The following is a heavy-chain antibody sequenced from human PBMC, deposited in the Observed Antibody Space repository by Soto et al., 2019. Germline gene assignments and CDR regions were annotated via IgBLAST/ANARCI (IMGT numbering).Heavy chain of an antibody. CDR2: INGDGSGT. D-gene: IGHD3-10*01. Sequence: EVQLVESGGGLVQPGGSLRLSCAASGFTFSGSWMHWVRQAPGKGLVWVSRINGDGSGTSYADFVKGRFTISRDDAKNTLFLQMNSLRAEDTAVYYCARGIFGSGTANDYWGQGTLVTVSS. J-gene: IGHJ4*02. CDR1: GFTFSGSW. V-gene: IGHV3-74*01. CDR3: ARGIFGSGTANDY.